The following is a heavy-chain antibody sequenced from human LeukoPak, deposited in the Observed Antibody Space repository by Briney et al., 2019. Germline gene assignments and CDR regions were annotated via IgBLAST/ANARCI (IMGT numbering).Heavy chain of an antibody. CDR1: GGSFSGYY. CDR3: ARTTKQNSNAFDI. J-gene: IGHJ3*02. V-gene: IGHV4-34*01. CDR2: INHRGST. D-gene: IGHD4-23*01. Sequence: SETLSLTCAVYGGSFSGYYWSWIRQPPGKGLEWIGEINHRGSTNYNPSLKSRVTISVDTSKNQFSLKPSSVTAADTAVYYCARTTKQNSNAFDIWGQGTMVTVSS.